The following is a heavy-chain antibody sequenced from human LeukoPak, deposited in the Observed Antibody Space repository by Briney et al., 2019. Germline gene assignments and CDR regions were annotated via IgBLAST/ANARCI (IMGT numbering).Heavy chain of an antibody. CDR2: ISGSGGDT. J-gene: IGHJ4*02. CDR1: GFTFSSYA. D-gene: IGHD2-15*01. Sequence: GGSLRLSCAASGFTFSSYAMSWVRQAPGKGLEWVSVISGSGGDTYYADSVKGRFTTSRDNSKNTLYLQMDSLRAEDTAVYYCAKKVSHSSHSDYWGQGTLVTVSS. V-gene: IGHV3-23*01. CDR3: AKKVSHSSHSDY.